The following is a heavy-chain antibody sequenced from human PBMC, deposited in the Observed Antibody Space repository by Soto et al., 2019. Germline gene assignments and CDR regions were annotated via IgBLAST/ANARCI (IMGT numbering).Heavy chain of an antibody. CDR2: ISWSSGSI. J-gene: IGHJ6*02. Sequence: EVQLVESGGGLAQPGRSLRLSCAASGFTFDDVTMHWVRQAPGKGLEWVAGISWSSGSIGYADCVQGRFTISRDNAKKSLYLQMNSLRPEDTALYYCAKEGCSGGSCYSYYGMDVWGQGTTVTVSS. V-gene: IGHV3-9*01. CDR1: GFTFDDVT. CDR3: AKEGCSGGSCYSYYGMDV. D-gene: IGHD2-15*01.